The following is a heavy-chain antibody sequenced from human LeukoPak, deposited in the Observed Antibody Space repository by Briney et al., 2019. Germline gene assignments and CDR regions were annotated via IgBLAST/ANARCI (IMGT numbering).Heavy chain of an antibody. Sequence: SVKVSCKASEGTFSNHAINWVRQAPGQGLEWMGRIVPIFDMATYAHKFHGRVTITADKSTSTAYMELRSLRSDDTAVYYCAIQSGGSYSDISYFDYWGQGTLVTVSS. V-gene: IGHV1-69*04. CDR2: IVPIFDMA. CDR3: AIQSGGSYSDISYFDY. CDR1: EGTFSNHA. D-gene: IGHD1-26*01. J-gene: IGHJ4*02.